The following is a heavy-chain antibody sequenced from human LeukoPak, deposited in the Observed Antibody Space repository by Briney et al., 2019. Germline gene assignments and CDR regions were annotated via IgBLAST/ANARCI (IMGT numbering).Heavy chain of an antibody. V-gene: IGHV3-30*04. CDR3: ARDIAVGSGCYDY. CDR1: EFTFSTYS. Sequence: PGGSLRLSCAASEFTFSTYSMHWVRQAPGKGLEWVAVISHDGNNIYYPDSVKGRFTISRDNSKNTLYLQMNSLRAEDTAVYYCARDIAVGSGCYDYWGQGPLVTVSS. D-gene: IGHD6-19*01. CDR2: ISHDGNNI. J-gene: IGHJ4*02.